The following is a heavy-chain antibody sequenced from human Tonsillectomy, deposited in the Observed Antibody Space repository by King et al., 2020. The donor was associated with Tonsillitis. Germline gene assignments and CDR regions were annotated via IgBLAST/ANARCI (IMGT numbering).Heavy chain of an antibody. CDR3: ARDYLMSEPPIPYIDILGD. Sequence: QLVQSGGGVVQPGRSLRLSCAASGFTFSSYGMHWVRQAPGKGLEWVSVISDDGSNKFYADSVKGRFTISRDNFKNTLYLQMNSLRAEDTAVYYCARDYLMSEPPIPYIDILGDWGQGTLVTVSS. D-gene: IGHD5-12*01. V-gene: IGHV3-33*05. CDR1: GFTFSSYG. J-gene: IGHJ4*02. CDR2: ISDDGSNK.